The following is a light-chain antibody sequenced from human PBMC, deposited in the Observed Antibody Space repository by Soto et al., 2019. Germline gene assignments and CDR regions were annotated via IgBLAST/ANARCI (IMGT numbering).Light chain of an antibody. V-gene: IGLV2-14*01. CDR2: QVS. CDR3: QSYDTSLRKV. CDR1: SSDIGAYNS. J-gene: IGLJ1*01. Sequence: QSALTQPASVSGSPGQSITISCTGTSSDIGAYNSVSWYQQHPGKAPKLIVFQVSFRPSGVPDRFSGSKSGTSASLAITGLQAEDEADYYCQSYDTSLRKVFGTGTKVTVL.